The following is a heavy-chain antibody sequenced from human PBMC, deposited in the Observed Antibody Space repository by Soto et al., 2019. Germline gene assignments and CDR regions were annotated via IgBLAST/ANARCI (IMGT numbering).Heavy chain of an antibody. J-gene: IGHJ5*02. CDR2: ISAYNGNT. CDR1: GYTFTSYG. V-gene: IGHV1-18*01. D-gene: IGHD1-26*01. Sequence: QVQLVQSGAEVKKPGASVKVSCKASGYTFTSYGISWVRQAPGQGLEWMGGISAYNGNTNYAQKLQGRVTMTTDTSTSTAYMELRSLRSVDTAVYYCEGAGLIRGSYYVDNWFDPWGQGTLVTVSS. CDR3: EGAGLIRGSYYVDNWFDP.